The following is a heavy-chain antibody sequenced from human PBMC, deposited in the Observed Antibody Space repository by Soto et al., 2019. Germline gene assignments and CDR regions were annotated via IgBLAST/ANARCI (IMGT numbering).Heavy chain of an antibody. J-gene: IGHJ4*02. V-gene: IGHV1-2*02. CDR2: INPNSGGT. CDR1: GYTFTGHY. D-gene: IGHD1-26*01. Sequence: ASVKVSCKASGYTFTGHYMHWVRQAPGQGLEWMGWINPNSGGTNYAQKFQGRVTMTRDISTSTAYMELSSLRSEDTAVYYCARQAHALSRRGSYYILGYWGQGTLVTVSS. CDR3: ARQAHALSRRGSYYILGY.